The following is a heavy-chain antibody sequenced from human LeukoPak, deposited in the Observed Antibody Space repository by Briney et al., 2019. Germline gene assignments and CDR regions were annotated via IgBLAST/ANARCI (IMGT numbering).Heavy chain of an antibody. CDR2: ISGSGGST. CDR3: AKDLDYYGSGSDPVFDY. V-gene: IGHV3-23*01. D-gene: IGHD3-10*01. Sequence: PGGSLRLSCAASGFTFSSYAMSWVRQAPGKGLEWVSAISGSGGSTYYADSVKGRFTISRDNSKNTLYPQMNSLRAEDTAVYYCAKDLDYYGSGSDPVFDYWGQGTLVTASS. J-gene: IGHJ4*02. CDR1: GFTFSSYA.